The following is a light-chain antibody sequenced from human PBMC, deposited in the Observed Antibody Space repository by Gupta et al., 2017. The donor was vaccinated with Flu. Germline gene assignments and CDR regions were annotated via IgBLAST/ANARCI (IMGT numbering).Light chain of an antibody. CDR3: GSLTSSITRYV. CDR1: SSDVGGFNY. J-gene: IGLJ1*01. Sequence: QSALTQPASVSGSPGQSITISCTGSSSDVGGFNYVSWYHQHPGKAPKVLIYEVSNRPSGVSNRFSGSKSGNTASLTISGLQAEDESDYYCGSLTSSITRYVFGSGTKVTVL. CDR2: EVS. V-gene: IGLV2-14*01.